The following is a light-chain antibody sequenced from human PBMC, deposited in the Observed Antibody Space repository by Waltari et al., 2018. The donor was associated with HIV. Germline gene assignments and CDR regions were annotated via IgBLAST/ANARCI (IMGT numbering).Light chain of an antibody. CDR2: DVN. CDR3: SSYTTSSTYV. V-gene: IGLV2-14*03. CDR1: RTDVGAYDS. J-gene: IGLJ1*01. Sequence: QSALPHPASVSGSPGQSITISCPGTRTDVGAYDSVSWYQQHPGKAPKLMIYDVNNRPAGVSHRFSGSKSATTASLTISGLQAEDEADYYCSSYTTSSTYVFGTGTKVTVL.